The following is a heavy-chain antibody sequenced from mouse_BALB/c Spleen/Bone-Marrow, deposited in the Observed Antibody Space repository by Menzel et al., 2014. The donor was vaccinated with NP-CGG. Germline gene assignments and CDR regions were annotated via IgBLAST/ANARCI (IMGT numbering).Heavy chain of an antibody. Sequence: EVKLMESGGGLVQPGGSMKLSCVASGFTFSSYWMSWVRQSPEKGLEWVAEIRLKSDNYATHYAESEKGKFTISRDDYKSRLYLQKNSLRAEDTGIYYCTMITTSSWFAYWGQGTLVTVS. V-gene: IGHV6-6*02. CDR2: IRLKSDNYAT. CDR1: GFTFSSYW. CDR3: TMITTSSWFAY. J-gene: IGHJ3*01. D-gene: IGHD2-4*01.